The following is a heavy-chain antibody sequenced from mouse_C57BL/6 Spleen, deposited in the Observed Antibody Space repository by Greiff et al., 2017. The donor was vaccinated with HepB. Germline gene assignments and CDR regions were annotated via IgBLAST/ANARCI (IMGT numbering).Heavy chain of an antibody. D-gene: IGHD4-1*01. Sequence: EVQLQQSGPELVKPGASVKISCKASGYTFTDYYMNWVKQSHGKSLEWIGDINPNNGGTSYHQKFKGKATLTVDKSSSTAYMELRSLTSEDSAVYYCARKDWDRDYWGQGTTLTVSS. CDR2: INPNNGGT. CDR1: GYTFTDYY. CDR3: ARKDWDRDY. J-gene: IGHJ2*01. V-gene: IGHV1-26*01.